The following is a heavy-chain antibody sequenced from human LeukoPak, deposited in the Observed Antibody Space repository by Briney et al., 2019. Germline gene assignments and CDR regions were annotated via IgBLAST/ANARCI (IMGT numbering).Heavy chain of an antibody. V-gene: IGHV1-18*04. CDR1: GYTFTSYG. CDR3: ARLIAVAETDAFDI. D-gene: IGHD6-19*01. J-gene: IGHJ3*02. Sequence: GASVKVSCKASGYTFTSYGISCVRQAPGQGLEWMGWISAYNGNTNYAQKLHGRVTMTTDTSTSTAYMELRSLSSDDTAVYYCARLIAVAETDAFDIWGQGTMVTVSS. CDR2: ISAYNGNT.